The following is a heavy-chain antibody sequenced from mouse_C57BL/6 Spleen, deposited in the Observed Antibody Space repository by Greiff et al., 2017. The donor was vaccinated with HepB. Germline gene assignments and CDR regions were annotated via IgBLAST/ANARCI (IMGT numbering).Heavy chain of an antibody. Sequence: EVQLQESGEGLVKPGGSLKLSCAASGFTFSSYAMSWVRQTPEKRLEWVAYISSGGDYIYYADTVKGRFTISRDNARNTLYLQMSSLKSEDTAMYYCTRDDRYYYGSSPSYAMDYWGQGTSVTVSS. V-gene: IGHV5-9-1*02. CDR1: GFTFSSYA. D-gene: IGHD1-1*01. CDR2: ISSGGDYI. CDR3: TRDDRYYYGSSPSYAMDY. J-gene: IGHJ4*01.